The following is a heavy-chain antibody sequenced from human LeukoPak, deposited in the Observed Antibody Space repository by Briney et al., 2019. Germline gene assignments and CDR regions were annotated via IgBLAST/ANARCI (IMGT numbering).Heavy chain of an antibody. CDR1: GFTFSSYG. CDR2: IRYDGSNK. D-gene: IGHD2-2*01. J-gene: IGHJ4*02. Sequence: PGGSLRLSCAASGFTFSSYGMHWVRQAPGKGLEWVAFIRYDGSNKYYADSVKGRFTISRDNSKNTLYLQMNSLRAEDTAVYYCAAAVPAVKGGYFDYWGQGALVTVSS. V-gene: IGHV3-30*02. CDR3: AAAVPAVKGGYFDY.